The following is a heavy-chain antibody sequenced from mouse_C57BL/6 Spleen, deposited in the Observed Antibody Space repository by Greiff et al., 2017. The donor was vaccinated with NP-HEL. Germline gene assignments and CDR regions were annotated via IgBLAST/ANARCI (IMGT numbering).Heavy chain of an antibody. Sequence: VQLQQSGPVLVKPGASVKMSCKASGYTFTDYYMNWVKQSHGKSLEWIGVINPYNGGTSYNQKFKGKATLTVDKSSSTAYMELNSLTSEDSAVYYCARSDYDYDGYAMDYWGQGTSVTVSS. CDR2: INPYNGGT. D-gene: IGHD2-4*01. V-gene: IGHV1-19*01. CDR1: GYTFTDYY. CDR3: ARSDYDYDGYAMDY. J-gene: IGHJ4*01.